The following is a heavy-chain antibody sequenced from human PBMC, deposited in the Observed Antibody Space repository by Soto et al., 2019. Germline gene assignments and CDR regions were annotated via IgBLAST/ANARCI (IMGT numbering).Heavy chain of an antibody. CDR2: ISGSGGST. J-gene: IGHJ4*02. V-gene: IGHV3-23*01. CDR1: GFTFSSYA. Sequence: EVQLLESGGGLVQPGGSLRLSCAASGFTFSSYAMSWVRQAPGKGLEWVSAISGSGGSTYYADTVKGRFTISRDNSKNTLYLQMNSLRAEDTAVYYCAKVGAAAGIPFDYWGQGTLVTVSS. CDR3: AKVGAAAGIPFDY. D-gene: IGHD6-13*01.